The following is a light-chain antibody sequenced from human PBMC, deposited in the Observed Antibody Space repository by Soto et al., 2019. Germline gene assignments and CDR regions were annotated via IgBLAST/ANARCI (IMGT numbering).Light chain of an antibody. Sequence: DIQMTQSPPSLSASVGDSVTITCRASHSVGRYLNWYQKRAGKAPKLLIYAASSLQTGVPSRFSGTGSATDFSLTIKSLQPEDAATYFCQQSGGSPWTFGQGTDVQI. CDR2: AAS. CDR3: QQSGGSPWT. J-gene: IGKJ1*01. V-gene: IGKV1-39*01. CDR1: HSVGRY.